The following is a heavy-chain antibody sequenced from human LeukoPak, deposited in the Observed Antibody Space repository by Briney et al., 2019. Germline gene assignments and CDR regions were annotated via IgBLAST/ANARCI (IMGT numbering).Heavy chain of an antibody. J-gene: IGHJ4*02. CDR3: AREATTVVQVDY. D-gene: IGHD4-23*01. CDR1: GGSISSSSYY. CDR2: IYYSGST. Sequence: SETLSLTCTVSGGSISSSSYYWGWIRQPPGKGLEWVGSIYYSGSTYYNPSLKSRVTISVDTSKNQFSLKLSSVTAADTAVYYCAREATTVVQVDYWGQGTLVTVSS. V-gene: IGHV4-39*07.